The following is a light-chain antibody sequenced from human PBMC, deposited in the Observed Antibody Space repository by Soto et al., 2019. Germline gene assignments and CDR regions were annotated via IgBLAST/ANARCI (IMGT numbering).Light chain of an antibody. CDR2: EVS. V-gene: IGLV2-14*01. J-gene: IGLJ2*01. CDR3: SSYTSSSTPVV. CDR1: SSDVGGYNY. Sequence: QSALTQPASVSGSPGQSITISCTGTSSDVGGYNYVSWYQQHPGKAPKLMIYEVSNRPTGVSSRFSSSKSGNTASLTISGLQAEDGADYYCSSYTSSSTPVVFGGGTKLTVL.